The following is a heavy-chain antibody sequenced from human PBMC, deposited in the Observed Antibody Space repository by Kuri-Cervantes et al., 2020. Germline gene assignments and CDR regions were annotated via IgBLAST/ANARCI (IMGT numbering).Heavy chain of an antibody. V-gene: IGHV3-11*01. J-gene: IGHJ6*02. D-gene: IGHD2-2*01. Sequence: GGSLRLSCAASGFGIIDYYMSWIRQAPGKGLEWVAYISSSGDIIYFADSVKGRFTISRDNSKNTLYLQMNSLRAEDTAVYYCAKSFFSFHCSSTSCSAEKSGMDVWGQGTTVTVSS. CDR3: AKSFFSFHCSSTSCSAEKSGMDV. CDR2: ISSSGDII. CDR1: GFGIIDYY.